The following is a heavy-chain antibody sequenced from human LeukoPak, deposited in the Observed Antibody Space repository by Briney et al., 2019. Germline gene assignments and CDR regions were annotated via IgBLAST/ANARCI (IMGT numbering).Heavy chain of an antibody. D-gene: IGHD6-13*01. Sequence: PGGSLRLSCAASGFTFSSYAMHWVRQAPGKGLEYVSAISSNGGSTYYADSVKGRFTISRDNSKNTLHLQMSSLRAEDTAVYYCVKSDRGYSSSWYRQVWFDPWGQGTLVTVSS. CDR1: GFTFSSYA. J-gene: IGHJ5*02. CDR3: VKSDRGYSSSWYRQVWFDP. V-gene: IGHV3-64D*09. CDR2: ISSNGGST.